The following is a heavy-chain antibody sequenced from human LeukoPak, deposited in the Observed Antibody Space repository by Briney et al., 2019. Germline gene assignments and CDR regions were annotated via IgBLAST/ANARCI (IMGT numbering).Heavy chain of an antibody. CDR3: ARAFYSSSWYHKEDFFDY. CDR2: IYHSGST. V-gene: IGHV4-38-2*02. Sequence: SETLSLTCTVSGYSVNNGYYWGWIRQPPGKGLEWIGSIYHSGSTYYKPSLKSRVTISVDTSKNQFSLKLSSVTAADTAVYYCARAFYSSSWYHKEDFFDYWGQGTPVTVSS. D-gene: IGHD6-13*01. CDR1: GYSVNNGYY. J-gene: IGHJ4*02.